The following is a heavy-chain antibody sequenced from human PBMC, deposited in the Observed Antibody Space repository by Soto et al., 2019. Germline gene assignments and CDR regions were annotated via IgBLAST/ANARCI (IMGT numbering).Heavy chain of an antibody. CDR2: IKSKTDGETT. J-gene: IGHJ4*02. CDR1: DFAFNGAW. CDR3: TTDGHFDY. Sequence: EVQLVESGGGLVKPGGSLRLSCAASDFAFNGAWMSWVRQAPGKGLEWVGRIKSKTDGETTDYAAPVKGRFTISREDSRNTLFLQMNSLKPEDTAVYYCTTDGHFDYWGQGTLVTVSS. V-gene: IGHV3-15*01.